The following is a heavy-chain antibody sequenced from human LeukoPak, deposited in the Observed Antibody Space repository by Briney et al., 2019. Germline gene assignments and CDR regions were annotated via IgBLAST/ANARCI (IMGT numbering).Heavy chain of an antibody. CDR1: GGSISSYY. V-gene: IGHV4-59*01. J-gene: IGHJ3*02. CDR3: AREGDAFDI. CDR2: IYHSGTT. Sequence: PSETLSLTCTVSGGSISSYYWSWIRQPPGKGLEWIGYIYHSGTTNYNPSLKSRVTISVDTSKNQFSLKLSSVTAADTAVYYCAREGDAFDIWGQGTMVTVSS.